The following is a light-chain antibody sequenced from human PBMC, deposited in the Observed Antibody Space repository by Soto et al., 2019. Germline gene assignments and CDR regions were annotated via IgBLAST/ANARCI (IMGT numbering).Light chain of an antibody. CDR2: DVS. CDR1: SSDIGGHSS. Sequence: QSVLTQPASVSGSPGQSITISCTGTSSDIGGHSSVSWYQQRPGEDPKLMIYDVSNRPSGVSNRFSGSKSGNTASLTISGLQADDEADYYYFSYIVTSAYVFGTGTKVTVL. V-gene: IGLV2-14*01. J-gene: IGLJ1*01. CDR3: FSYIVTSAYV.